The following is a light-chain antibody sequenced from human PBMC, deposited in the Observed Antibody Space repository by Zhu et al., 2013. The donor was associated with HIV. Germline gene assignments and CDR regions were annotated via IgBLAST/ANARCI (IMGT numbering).Light chain of an antibody. CDR1: QSVGSTF. Sequence: DIVLTQSPGTLSLSPGERATLSCGASQSVGSTFLAWYQQKPGQAPRLLIYGASTRATGIPDRFSGSGSGTDFTLTISRVEPEDFAVYYCQQYNEWPPYTFGQGTKVEIK. CDR2: GAS. V-gene: IGKV3-20*01. J-gene: IGKJ2*01. CDR3: QQYNEWPPYT.